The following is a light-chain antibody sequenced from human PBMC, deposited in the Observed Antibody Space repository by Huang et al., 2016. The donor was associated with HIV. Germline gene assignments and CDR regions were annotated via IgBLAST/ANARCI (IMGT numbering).Light chain of an antibody. CDR2: DTS. J-gene: IGKJ4*01. CDR1: QNIETY. Sequence: TQSPLILSLSPGESGTLSCRASQNIETYLAWYQQRPGLAPRLRIYDTSNRATGIPARFVGGGSGTNFSLTIDDLQTEDVAVYFCQQRNSWPLTFGGGTRVEIK. V-gene: IGKV3-11*01. CDR3: QQRNSWPLT.